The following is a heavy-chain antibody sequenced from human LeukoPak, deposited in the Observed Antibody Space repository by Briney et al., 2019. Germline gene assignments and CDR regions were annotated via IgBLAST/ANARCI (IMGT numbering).Heavy chain of an antibody. Sequence: SETLSLTCAVSGYSISSGYYWGWIRQPPGKGLEWIGSIYHSGSTYYNPSLKSRVTISVDTSKNQFSLKLSSVTAADTAVYYCASSVSRLYYYYMDAWGKGTTVTVSS. CDR2: IYHSGST. CDR1: GYSISSGYY. CDR3: ASSVSRLYYYYMDA. V-gene: IGHV4-38-2*01. J-gene: IGHJ6*03. D-gene: IGHD3-10*01.